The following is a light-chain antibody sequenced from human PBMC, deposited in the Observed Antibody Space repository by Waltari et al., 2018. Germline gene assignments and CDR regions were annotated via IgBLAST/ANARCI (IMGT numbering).Light chain of an antibody. Sequence: QSVLTQPPSVSAAPGQRVTISCSGGSSNIGNNYVSWYRQFPGTAPKLPIYENSERPSGMPGRFSGSKSGPSATLDITGLQAGDEADYYCGTWDSSLSGAVFGGGTHLTVL. CDR2: ENS. V-gene: IGLV1-51*02. CDR3: GTWDSSLSGAV. J-gene: IGLJ7*01. CDR1: SSNIGNNY.